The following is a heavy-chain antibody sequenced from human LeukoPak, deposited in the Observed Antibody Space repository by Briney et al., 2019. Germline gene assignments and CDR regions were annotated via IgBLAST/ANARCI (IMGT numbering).Heavy chain of an antibody. J-gene: IGHJ6*02. D-gene: IGHD4-17*01. CDR3: ARLRWSIGMDV. V-gene: IGHV3-66*01. Sequence: PGGSLRLSCAASGFTVSSNYMNWVRQAPGKGLEWVSIIYSGGSTYYADSVKGRFTISRDNSKNTLYLQMNSLRAEDTAVYYCARLRWSIGMDVWGQGTTVTVSS. CDR2: IYSGGST. CDR1: GFTVSSNY.